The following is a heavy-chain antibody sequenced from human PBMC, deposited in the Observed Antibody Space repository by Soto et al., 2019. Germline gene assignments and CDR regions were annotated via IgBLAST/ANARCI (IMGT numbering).Heavy chain of an antibody. CDR2: INPSGGST. V-gene: IGHV1-46*03. Sequence: GASVKVSCKASGYTFTSYYMHWVRQAPGQGLEWMGIINPSGGSTSYAQKFQGRVTMTRDTSTSTVYMELSSLRSEDTAVYYCARDLTPSKYHSSGWPPMGYYFDYWGQGTLVTVSS. J-gene: IGHJ4*02. CDR3: ARDLTPSKYHSSGWPPMGYYFDY. CDR1: GYTFTSYY. D-gene: IGHD6-19*01.